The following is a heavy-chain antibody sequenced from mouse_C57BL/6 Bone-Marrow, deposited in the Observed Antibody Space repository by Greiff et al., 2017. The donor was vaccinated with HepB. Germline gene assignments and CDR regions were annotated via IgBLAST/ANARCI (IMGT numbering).Heavy chain of an antibody. V-gene: IGHV1-50*01. J-gene: IGHJ3*01. CDR3: AREGYDGYSFAY. D-gene: IGHD2-3*01. CDR1: GYTFTSYW. Sequence: QVQLQQSGAELVKPGASVKLSCKASGYTFTSYWMQWVKQRPGQGLEWIGEIDPSDSYTNYNQKFKGKATLTVDTSSSTAYMQLSSLTSEDSAVYYCAREGYDGYSFAYWGQGTLVTVSA. CDR2: IDPSDSYT.